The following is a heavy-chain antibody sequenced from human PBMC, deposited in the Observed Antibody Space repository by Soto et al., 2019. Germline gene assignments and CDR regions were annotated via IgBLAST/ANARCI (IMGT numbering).Heavy chain of an antibody. CDR2: IYYSGST. Sequence: SENLSLTCTVSGGSLSSGGYYLSWVRQHPGKGLEWIGYIYYSGSTYYNPSLKSRVTISVDTSKNQFSLKLSSVTAADTAVYYCARGAWSGYYDFWSGSMNWFDPWGQGTLVTVSS. D-gene: IGHD3-3*01. J-gene: IGHJ5*02. V-gene: IGHV4-31*03. CDR3: ARGAWSGYYDFWSGSMNWFDP. CDR1: GGSLSSGGYY.